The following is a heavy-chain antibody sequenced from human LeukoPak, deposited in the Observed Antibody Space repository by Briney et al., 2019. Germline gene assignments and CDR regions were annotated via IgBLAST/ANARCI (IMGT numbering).Heavy chain of an antibody. CDR1: GFTFSSYW. CDR3: ARVPSTYVSWEFDY. D-gene: IGHD6-13*01. CDR2: IKQDGSEK. Sequence: PGGSLRLSCAASGFTFSSYWMSWVRQAPGKGLEWVANIKQDGSEKYYVDSVKGRFTISRDNAKNSLYLQMNSLRAGDTAVYYCARVPSTYVSWEFDYWGQGTLVTVSS. V-gene: IGHV3-7*01. J-gene: IGHJ4*02.